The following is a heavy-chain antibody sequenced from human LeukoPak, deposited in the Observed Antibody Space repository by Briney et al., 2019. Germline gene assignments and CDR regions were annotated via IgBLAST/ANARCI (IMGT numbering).Heavy chain of an antibody. D-gene: IGHD5-18*01. CDR2: ISYDVGKK. Sequence: GGSLRLSCAASGFTFSSYGMHWVRQAPGKGLERVAVISYDVGKKYYADSVKGRFTISRDNSRSTLSLQMDSLRAEDTATYYCATYRQIQVPFEFWGQGTLVTVSS. CDR1: GFTFSSYG. J-gene: IGHJ4*02. V-gene: IGHV3-30*03. CDR3: ATYRQIQVPFEF.